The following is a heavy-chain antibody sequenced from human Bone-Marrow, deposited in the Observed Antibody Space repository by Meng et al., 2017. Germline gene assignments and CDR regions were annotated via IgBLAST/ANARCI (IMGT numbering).Heavy chain of an antibody. V-gene: IGHV4-31*03. J-gene: IGHJ6*02. D-gene: IGHD2-2*01. CDR3: ARGAGVPASTLMDV. CDR2: IYYSGST. CDR1: GGSISSGGYY. Sequence: SETLSLTCTVSGGSISSGGYYWSWIRQHPGKGLEWIGYIYYSGSTYYNPSLKSRVTISVDTSKNQFSLKLSSVTAADTAVYYCARGAGVPASTLMDVWGQGTTVTVSS.